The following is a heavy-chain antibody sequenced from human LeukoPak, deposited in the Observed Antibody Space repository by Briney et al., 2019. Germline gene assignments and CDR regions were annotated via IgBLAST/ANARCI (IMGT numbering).Heavy chain of an antibody. CDR3: ARAGYDFWSGSLYFDY. CDR2: INPSGGST. V-gene: IGHV1-46*01. CDR1: GYTFTSYY. Sequence: GASVKVSCKASGYTFTSYYMHWVRQAPGQGLEWMGIINPSGGSTSYAQKFQGRVTMTRDTSTSTVYMELSSLRSEDTAVYYCARAGYDFWSGSLYFDYWGQGTLVTVSS. D-gene: IGHD3-3*01. J-gene: IGHJ4*02.